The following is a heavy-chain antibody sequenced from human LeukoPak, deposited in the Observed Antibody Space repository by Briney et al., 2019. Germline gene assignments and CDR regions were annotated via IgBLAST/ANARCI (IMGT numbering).Heavy chain of an antibody. D-gene: IGHD4/OR15-4a*01. Sequence: SETLSLTCTVSGGSIGGSNYYWAWIRQPPGKELEWIGSIYYSGTTYYNPSLRSRVTISVDTSKNQFSLKLSSVTAADTAVYYCARDKSGAGDDAFDIWGQGTMVTVSS. V-gene: IGHV4-39*07. CDR2: IYYSGTT. J-gene: IGHJ3*02. CDR1: GGSIGGSNYY. CDR3: ARDKSGAGDDAFDI.